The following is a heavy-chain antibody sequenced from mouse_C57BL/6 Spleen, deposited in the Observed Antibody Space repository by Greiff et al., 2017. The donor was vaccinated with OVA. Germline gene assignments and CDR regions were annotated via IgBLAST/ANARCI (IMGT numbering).Heavy chain of an antibody. J-gene: IGHJ4*01. V-gene: IGHV1-81*01. CDR3: ARGGSMVTTKAMDY. Sequence: LQESGAELARPGASVKLSCKASGYTFTSYGISWVKQRTGQGLEWIGEIYPRSGNTYYNEKFKGKATLTADKSSSTAYMELRSLTSEDSAVYFCARGGSMVTTKAMDYWGQGTSVTVSS. D-gene: IGHD2-2*01. CDR1: GYTFTSYG. CDR2: IYPRSGNT.